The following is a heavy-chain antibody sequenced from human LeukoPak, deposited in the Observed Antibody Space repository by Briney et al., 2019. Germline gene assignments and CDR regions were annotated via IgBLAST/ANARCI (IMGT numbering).Heavy chain of an antibody. CDR3: ARIYCSGGSCYGDY. CDR2: IYYSGST. J-gene: IGHJ4*02. CDR1: GGSISSGGYY. D-gene: IGHD2-15*01. Sequence: SQTLSLTCTVSGGSISSGGYYWSWIRQHPGKGLEWIGYIYYSGSTYYNPSLKSRVTISVDTSKNQFSLKLSSVTAADTAVYYCARIYCSGGSCYGDYWGQGTLVTVSS. V-gene: IGHV4-31*03.